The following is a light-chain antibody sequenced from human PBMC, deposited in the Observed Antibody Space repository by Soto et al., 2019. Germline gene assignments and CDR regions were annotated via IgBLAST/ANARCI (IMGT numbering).Light chain of an antibody. Sequence: DIQMTQAPSSLSASVGDRVTITCRASQGISNYLAWYQQKPGQVHKLLIYAASTLQSGVPSRLSGSGSATDFALTIHSLQPEDVATYYCQHYNSAPYTFGQGTKLEI. V-gene: IGKV1-27*01. CDR3: QHYNSAPYT. CDR1: QGISNY. J-gene: IGKJ2*01. CDR2: AAS.